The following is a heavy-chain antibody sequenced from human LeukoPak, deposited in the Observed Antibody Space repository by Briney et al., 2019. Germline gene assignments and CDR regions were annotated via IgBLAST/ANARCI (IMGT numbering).Heavy chain of an antibody. V-gene: IGHV1-69*04. CDR1: GGTFSSYA. Sequence: SVKVSCKASGGTFSSYAISWVRQAPGQGLEWMGRIIPILGIANYAQKFQGRVTITADKSTSTAYMELSSLRFEDTAVYYCARVYCSGGSCPNGAFDIWGQGTMVTVSS. CDR3: ARVYCSGGSCPNGAFDI. D-gene: IGHD2-15*01. J-gene: IGHJ3*02. CDR2: IIPILGIA.